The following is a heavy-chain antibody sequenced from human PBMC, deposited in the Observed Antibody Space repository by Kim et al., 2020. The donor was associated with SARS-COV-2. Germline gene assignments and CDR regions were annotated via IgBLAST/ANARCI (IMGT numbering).Heavy chain of an antibody. J-gene: IGHJ4*01. D-gene: IGHD3-10*01. Sequence: SETLSLTCAVYGGSFSGYYWSWIRQPPGKGLEWIGEINHSGSTNYNPSLKSRVTISVDTSKNQFSLKLSSVTAADTAVYYCARRRLRITMVRGLYDFDY. V-gene: IGHV4-34*01. CDR1: GGSFSGYY. CDR2: INHSGST. CDR3: ARRRLRITMVRGLYDFDY.